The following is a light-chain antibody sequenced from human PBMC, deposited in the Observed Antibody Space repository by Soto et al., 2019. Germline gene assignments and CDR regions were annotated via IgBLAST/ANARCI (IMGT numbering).Light chain of an antibody. V-gene: IGKV1-13*02. J-gene: IGKJ1*01. CDR1: QAISSH. Sequence: AIQLTQSQSSLSAAVGDRVSFTCRASQAISSHLAWYQQKPGTGPKLLIHGASVLQTGVPSRFSGSGNGPGTDFTLTISSMQPEEFATYYYQQNKSYPRVTFGHGTKVDIK. CDR2: GAS. CDR3: QQNKSYPRVT.